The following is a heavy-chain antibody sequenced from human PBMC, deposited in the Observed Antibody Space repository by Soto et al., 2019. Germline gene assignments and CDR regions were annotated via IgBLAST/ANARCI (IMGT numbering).Heavy chain of an antibody. CDR3: TTDEGDANEFYTLDF. Sequence: EVQVVESGGGLVEPGGSLRLSCAVSSFTFSDAWLSWVRQAPGKGLEWVGRIRDKTNADTTHYAAPVRGRFTISRDDSRVTLYLQMNSLKIEDTAVYYCTTDEGDANEFYTLDFWGQGIPVTVSS. J-gene: IGHJ4*02. CDR2: IRDKTNADTT. V-gene: IGHV3-15*06. CDR1: SFTFSDAW. D-gene: IGHD2-2*02.